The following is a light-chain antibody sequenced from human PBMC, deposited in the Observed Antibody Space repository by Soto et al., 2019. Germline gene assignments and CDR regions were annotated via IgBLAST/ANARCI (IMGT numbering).Light chain of an antibody. V-gene: IGKV1-5*03. CDR1: QSISSW. CDR3: RQSFT. J-gene: IGKJ3*01. CDR2: KAS. Sequence: DIQMTQSPSTLSSSPGDRATITCRASQSISSWLVWYHQQPREAPKHLVYKASTCERGVLSRCSGSGAGTEFTLSISSLHPDEYSTHHYRQSFTFGPGTKVDIK.